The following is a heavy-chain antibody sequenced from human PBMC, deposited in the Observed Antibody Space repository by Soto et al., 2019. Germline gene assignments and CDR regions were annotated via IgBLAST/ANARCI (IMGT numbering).Heavy chain of an antibody. J-gene: IGHJ5*02. CDR3: ARGLDYDFWSGYYTDNWFDP. CDR2: ISAYNGNT. D-gene: IGHD3-3*01. Sequence: ASVKVSCKASGYTFTSYGISWVRQAPGQGLEWMGWISAYNGNTNYAQKLQGRVTMTTDTSTSTAYMELRSLRSDDTAVYYCARGLDYDFWSGYYTDNWFDPWGQGTLVTVSS. V-gene: IGHV1-18*01. CDR1: GYTFTSYG.